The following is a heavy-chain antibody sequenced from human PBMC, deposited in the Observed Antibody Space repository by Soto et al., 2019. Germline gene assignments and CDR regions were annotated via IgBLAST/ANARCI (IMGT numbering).Heavy chain of an antibody. CDR1: GYTFTSYG. D-gene: IGHD1-26*01. CDR2: ISANNGNT. V-gene: IGHV1-18*01. J-gene: IGHJ4*02. CDR3: ASDRGSYALDY. Sequence: QVQLVQSGAKEKKPGPSVKVSCKASGYTFTSYGFSRVRQAPGQGLEWMGWISANNGNTNYAQKLQGRVTLTTDTSTSTAYRELWSLRSDDTAVYYWASDRGSYALDYWGQGTLVTVSS.